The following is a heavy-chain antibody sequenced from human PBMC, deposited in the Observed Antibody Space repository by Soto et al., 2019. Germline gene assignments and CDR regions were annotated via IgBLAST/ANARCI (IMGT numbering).Heavy chain of an antibody. J-gene: IGHJ5*02. D-gene: IGHD6-13*01. V-gene: IGHV1-69*01. Sequence: QVQLVQSGAEVKKPGSSVKVSCKASGGTFSSYAISWVRQAPGQGLEWVGGIIPIFGTANYAQKFQGRVTITADESTSTAYMELSSLRSEDTAVYYCVSQYSSSWYTPKLDNWFDPWGQGTLVTVSS. CDR2: IIPIFGTA. CDR3: VSQYSSSWYTPKLDNWFDP. CDR1: GGTFSSYA.